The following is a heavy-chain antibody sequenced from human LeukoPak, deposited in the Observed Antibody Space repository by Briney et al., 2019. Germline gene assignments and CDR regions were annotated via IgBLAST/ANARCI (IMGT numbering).Heavy chain of an antibody. CDR1: GDSISSGDYY. V-gene: IGHV4-61*02. Sequence: SQTLSLTCTVSGDSISSGDYYWSWIRQPAGKGLEWIGRISSSGSTNYNPSLKSRATISVDTSKNQISLKLRSVTAADTAVYYCARDTRNWFDPWGQGTLVTVSS. D-gene: IGHD2-15*01. CDR3: ARDTRNWFDP. CDR2: ISSSGST. J-gene: IGHJ5*02.